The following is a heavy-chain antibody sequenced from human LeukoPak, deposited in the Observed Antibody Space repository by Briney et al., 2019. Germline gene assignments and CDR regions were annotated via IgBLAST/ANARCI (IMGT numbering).Heavy chain of an antibody. V-gene: IGHV1-69*13. D-gene: IGHD2-2*01. CDR1: GGTFSSYA. CDR3: ARDRDCSSTSCYRNWFDP. J-gene: IGHJ5*02. Sequence: SVKASCKASGGTFSSYAISWVRQAPGQGLQWMGGIIPIFGTANYAQKFQGRVTITADESTSTAYMELSSLRSEDTAVYYCARDRDCSSTSCYRNWFDPWGQGTLVTVSS. CDR2: IIPIFGTA.